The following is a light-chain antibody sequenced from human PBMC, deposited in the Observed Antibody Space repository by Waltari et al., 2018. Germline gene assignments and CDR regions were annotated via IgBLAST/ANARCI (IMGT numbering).Light chain of an antibody. Sequence: IQLTQSPSSLSASVGDRVTITCRASQSISSYLNWYQQKPGKAPKLLIYTASSLEGGVPSRFSGSGSGTDYTLTISNLQPEDFATYYCHQIYSTLGDTFGQGTKLEIK. CDR3: HQIYSTLGDT. CDR2: TAS. V-gene: IGKV1-39*01. CDR1: QSISSY. J-gene: IGKJ2*01.